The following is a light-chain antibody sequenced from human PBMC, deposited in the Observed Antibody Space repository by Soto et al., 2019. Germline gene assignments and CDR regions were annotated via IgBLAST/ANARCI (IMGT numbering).Light chain of an antibody. CDR1: QSLLHSNGYNY. CDR2: LGS. Sequence: DIVMTQSPLSLPVTPGEPASISCRSSQSLLHSNGYNYLDWYLQKPGQPPQLLISLGSNRASGVHDRFSGSGSGTDFTLKIITVEADDVGVYYCMQTLQTPVTFGGGTKVEIK. V-gene: IGKV2-28*01. CDR3: MQTLQTPVT. J-gene: IGKJ4*01.